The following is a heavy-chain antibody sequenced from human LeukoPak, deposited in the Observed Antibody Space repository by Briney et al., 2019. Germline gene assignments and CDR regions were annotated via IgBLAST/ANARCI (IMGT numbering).Heavy chain of an antibody. Sequence: PGGSLRLSCAASGFTFSDYYISWVRQAPGRGLEWVSAISGSGGSTYYADSVKGRFTISRDNSKNTLYLQMNRLRAEDTAVYYCAKGRGMYSSSWYERFYFDYWGQGTLVTVSS. V-gene: IGHV3-23*01. D-gene: IGHD6-13*01. J-gene: IGHJ4*02. CDR1: GFTFSDYY. CDR3: AKGRGMYSSSWYERFYFDY. CDR2: ISGSGGST.